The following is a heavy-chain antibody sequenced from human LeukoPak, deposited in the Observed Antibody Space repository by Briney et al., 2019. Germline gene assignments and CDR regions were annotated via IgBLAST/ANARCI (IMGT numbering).Heavy chain of an antibody. D-gene: IGHD2-2*01. V-gene: IGHV1-2*02. CDR2: INPNSGGT. Sequence: ASVKVSCRASGYTSTGYYMHWVRQAPGQGLEWMGWINPNSGGTNYAQKFQGRVTMPRDTSISTAYMELSRLRSDDPAVYYCARDRGIGVRAARYNWFDPWGQGTLVTVSS. CDR3: ARDRGIGVRAARYNWFDP. CDR1: GYTSTGYY. J-gene: IGHJ5*02.